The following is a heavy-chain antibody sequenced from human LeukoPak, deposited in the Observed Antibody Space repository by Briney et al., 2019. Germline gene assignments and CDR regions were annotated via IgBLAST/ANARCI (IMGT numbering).Heavy chain of an antibody. CDR1: GFTFSSYW. V-gene: IGHV3-7*03. J-gene: IGHJ6*04. Sequence: PGGSLRLSCAASGFTFSSYWMSWVRQAPGKGLEWVANIKQDGSEKYYVDSVKGRFTISRDNAKNSLYLQMNSLRAEDTAVYYCARDRPYYYYYYDMDVWGKGTTVTVSS. CDR2: IKQDGSEK. CDR3: ARDRPYYYYYYDMDV.